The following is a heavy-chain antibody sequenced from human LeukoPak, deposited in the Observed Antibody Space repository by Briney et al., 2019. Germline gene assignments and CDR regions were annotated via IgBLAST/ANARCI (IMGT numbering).Heavy chain of an antibody. CDR1: GYTFTGYY. Sequence: ASVKVCCKASGYTFTGYYMHWVRQAPGQGLEWMGWINPNSGGTNYAQQCQGRVTMTRDTSISTACMELSRLRSDDTAVYYCACGGHPTSMDVWGKGTTVTVSS. CDR3: ACGGHPTSMDV. D-gene: IGHD2/OR15-2a*01. V-gene: IGHV1-2*02. J-gene: IGHJ6*04. CDR2: INPNSGGT.